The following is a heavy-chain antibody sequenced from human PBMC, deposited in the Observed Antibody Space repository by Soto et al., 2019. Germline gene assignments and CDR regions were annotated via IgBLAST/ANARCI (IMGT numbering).Heavy chain of an antibody. D-gene: IGHD3-10*01. Sequence: QVQLVQSGAEVKKPGASVKVSCKASGYSFTSYGISWVRQAPGQGLEWMGWISAYNGNTNYAQKLQGRVTMTTYTTKRTANMELRSLRAYDTAVYYCARDNGFGESDVWGQGTTVTVSS. CDR2: ISAYNGNT. V-gene: IGHV1-18*01. CDR3: ARDNGFGESDV. CDR1: GYSFTSYG. J-gene: IGHJ6*02.